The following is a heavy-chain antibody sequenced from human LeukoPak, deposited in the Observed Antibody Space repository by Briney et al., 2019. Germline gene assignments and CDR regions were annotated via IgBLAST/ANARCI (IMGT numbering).Heavy chain of an antibody. Sequence: GESLKISCKGSGYSFTSYWIGWVRQMPGKGLEWMGIIYPGDSDTRYSPSFQGQVTISADKSISTAYLQWSSLKASDTAMYYCARSLSDIVVVVAASNDAFDIWGQGTMVTVSS. CDR1: GYSFTSYW. V-gene: IGHV5-51*01. J-gene: IGHJ3*02. CDR2: IYPGDSDT. D-gene: IGHD2-15*01. CDR3: ARSLSDIVVVVAASNDAFDI.